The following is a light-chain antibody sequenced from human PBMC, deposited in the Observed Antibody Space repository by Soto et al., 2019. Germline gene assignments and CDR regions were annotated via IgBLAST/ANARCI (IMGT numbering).Light chain of an antibody. Sequence: ALHMTQSPSSLSASEGDRVTITCRASQGIRNDLGWYQQKPGKAPKLLIYAASSLQSGVPSRFSGSGSGTDFTLTISSLQPEDFATYYCLPDYNYPLTFGGGTKVDI. J-gene: IGKJ4*01. V-gene: IGKV1-6*01. CDR3: LPDYNYPLT. CDR1: QGIRND. CDR2: AAS.